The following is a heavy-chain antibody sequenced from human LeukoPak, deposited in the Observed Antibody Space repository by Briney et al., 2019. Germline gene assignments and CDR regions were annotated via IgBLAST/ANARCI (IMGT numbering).Heavy chain of an antibody. D-gene: IGHD3-9*01. CDR2: ISYDGSNK. J-gene: IGHJ4*02. CDR1: GFTFSSYA. Sequence: GGSLRLSCAASGFTFSSYAMHWVRQAPGKGLEWVAVISYDGSNKYYADSVKGRFTISRDNSKDTLYLQMNSLRAEDTAVYYCARGINYDILTGPDYWGQGTLVTVSS. V-gene: IGHV3-30-3*01. CDR3: ARGINYDILTGPDY.